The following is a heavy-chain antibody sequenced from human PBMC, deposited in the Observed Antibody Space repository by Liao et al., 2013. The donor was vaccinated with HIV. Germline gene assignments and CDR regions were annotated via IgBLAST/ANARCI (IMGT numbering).Heavy chain of an antibody. D-gene: IGHD7-27*01. Sequence: QLQLQESGPGLVKPSETLSLTCTVSGGSIRSTRYFWGWVRQSPGKGLEWIGSIYHGGTTYYNPSLKSRVTMSVDTSKNQFSLKLSSVTASDTAVYYCARDPGAYYMDVWGKGTTVTVSS. J-gene: IGHJ6*03. CDR3: ARDPGAYYMDV. CDR2: IYHGGTT. CDR1: GGSIRSTRYF. V-gene: IGHV4-39*07.